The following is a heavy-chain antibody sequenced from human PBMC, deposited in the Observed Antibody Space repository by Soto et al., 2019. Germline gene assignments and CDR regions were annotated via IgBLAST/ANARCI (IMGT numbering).Heavy chain of an antibody. D-gene: IGHD3-3*01. Sequence: EVQLVESGGGLVKPGGSLRLSCAASGFTFNKYSMNWVRRAPGKGLEWVSSITSNANRIYYADSVKGRFTISRDNAHKSIYLQMNRLRVADTAVYYCATESDFDFWSSNYIDGMDVLVQGPTVTFSS. CDR1: GFTFNKYS. J-gene: IGHJ6*02. CDR2: ITSNANRI. V-gene: IGHV3-21*02. CDR3: ATESDFDFWSSNYIDGMDV.